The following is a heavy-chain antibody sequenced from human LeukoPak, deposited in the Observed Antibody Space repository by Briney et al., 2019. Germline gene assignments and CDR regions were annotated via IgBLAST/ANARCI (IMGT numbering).Heavy chain of an antibody. Sequence: SETLSLTCAVSGGSISSGGYSWSWIRQPPGTGLEWIGYIYHSGSTYYNPSLKSRVTISVDRSKNQFSLKLSSVTAADTAVYYCARANLYCSGGSCYSGNYWYFDLWGRGTLVTVSS. J-gene: IGHJ2*01. D-gene: IGHD2-15*01. CDR2: IYHSGST. CDR1: GGSISSGGYS. V-gene: IGHV4-30-2*01. CDR3: ARANLYCSGGSCYSGNYWYFDL.